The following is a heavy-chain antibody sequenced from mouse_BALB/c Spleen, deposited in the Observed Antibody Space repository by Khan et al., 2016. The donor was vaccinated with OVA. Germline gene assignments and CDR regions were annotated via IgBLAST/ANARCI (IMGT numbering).Heavy chain of an antibody. CDR2: ISYSGGT. CDR3: ARGNYYGYYFDY. D-gene: IGHD1-2*01. Sequence: EVQLQESGPGLVKPSQSLSLTCTVTGYSITSGYAWNWIRQFPGNKLEWMGYISYSGGTSYNPYIKSRISITRDTSKNQFFLQLNSVTTEDTATYYCARGNYYGYYFDYWGQGTTLTVSS. CDR1: GYSITSGYA. V-gene: IGHV3-2*02. J-gene: IGHJ2*01.